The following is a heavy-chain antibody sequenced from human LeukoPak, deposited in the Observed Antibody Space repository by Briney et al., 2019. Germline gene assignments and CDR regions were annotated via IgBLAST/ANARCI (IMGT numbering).Heavy chain of an antibody. CDR2: ISSSSSTI. Sequence: PGGSLRLSCAASGFTFSSYSMNWVRQAPGKGLEWVSYISSSSSTIYYADSVKGRFTISRDNAKNSLYLQMNSLRAEDTAVYYCARDLRLGIDYWGQGTLVTVSS. CDR3: ARDLRLGIDY. V-gene: IGHV3-48*01. D-gene: IGHD6-25*01. CDR1: GFTFSSYS. J-gene: IGHJ4*02.